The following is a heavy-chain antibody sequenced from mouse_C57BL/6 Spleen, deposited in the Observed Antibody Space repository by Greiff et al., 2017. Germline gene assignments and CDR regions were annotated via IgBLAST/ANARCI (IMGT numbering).Heavy chain of an antibody. D-gene: IGHD1-1*01. CDR3: ARDYGSSTSFAY. CDR1: GYAFSSYW. CDR2: IYPGDGDT. J-gene: IGHJ3*01. V-gene: IGHV1-80*01. Sequence: VKLMESGAELVKPGASVKISCKASGYAFSSYWMNWVKQRPGKGLEWIGQIYPGDGDTNYNGKFKGKATLTADKSSSTAYMQLSSLTSEDSAVYFCARDYGSSTSFAYWGQGTLVTVSA.